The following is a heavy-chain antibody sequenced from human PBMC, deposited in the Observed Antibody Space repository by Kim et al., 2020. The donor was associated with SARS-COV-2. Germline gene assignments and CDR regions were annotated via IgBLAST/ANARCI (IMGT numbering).Heavy chain of an antibody. CDR1: GGSISSGGYY. D-gene: IGHD3-3*01. J-gene: IGHJ5*02. Sequence: SETLSLTCTVSGGSISSGGYYWSWIRQHPGKGLEWIGYIYYSGSTYYNPSLKSRVTISVDTSKNQFSLKLSSVTAADTAVYYCARESSIFGVVTQRWFDPWGQGTLVTVSS. V-gene: IGHV4-31*03. CDR2: IYYSGST. CDR3: ARESSIFGVVTQRWFDP.